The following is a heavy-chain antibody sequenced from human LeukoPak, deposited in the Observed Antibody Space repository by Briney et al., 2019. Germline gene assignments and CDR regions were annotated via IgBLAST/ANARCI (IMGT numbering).Heavy chain of an antibody. CDR1: GFTFSTYG. Sequence: GGSLRLSCTTSGFTFSTYGMAWVRQAPGKGLEWVSSISGSGANANYADSVKGRLTISRDSSNNTLYLHLDNLRAEDTAVYFCAKRGGYDYGSHFDYWGQGTLVTVSS. CDR3: AKRGGYDYGSHFDY. CDR2: ISGSGANA. J-gene: IGHJ4*02. V-gene: IGHV3-23*01. D-gene: IGHD5-18*01.